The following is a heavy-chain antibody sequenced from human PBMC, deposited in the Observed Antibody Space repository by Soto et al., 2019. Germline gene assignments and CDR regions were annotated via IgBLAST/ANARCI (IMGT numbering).Heavy chain of an antibody. Sequence: EVQLLESGGGLVQPGGSLRLSCAASGFTFSSYAMSWVRQAPGKGLEWVSAISVSGGSTYYADSVKGRFTISRDNSKNTLYLQMNSMRAEDTAVYYCAKDYNWNYDWDDFDIWGQGTMVTGSS. CDR1: GFTFSSYA. J-gene: IGHJ3*02. CDR3: AKDYNWNYDWDDFDI. CDR2: ISVSGGST. D-gene: IGHD1-7*01. V-gene: IGHV3-23*01.